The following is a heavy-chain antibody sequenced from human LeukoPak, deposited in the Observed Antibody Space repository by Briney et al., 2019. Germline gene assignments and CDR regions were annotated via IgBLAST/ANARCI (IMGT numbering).Heavy chain of an antibody. CDR1: GFTFSSYA. V-gene: IGHV3-23*01. CDR3: AKYYYYDSSGYLPH. Sequence: PGGSLRLSCAASGFTFSSYAMSRVRQAPGKGLEWVSAISGSGGSTYYADSVKGRFTISRDNSKNTLYLQMNSLRAEDTAVYYCAKYYYYDSSGYLPHWGQGTLVTVSS. D-gene: IGHD3-22*01. CDR2: ISGSGGST. J-gene: IGHJ4*02.